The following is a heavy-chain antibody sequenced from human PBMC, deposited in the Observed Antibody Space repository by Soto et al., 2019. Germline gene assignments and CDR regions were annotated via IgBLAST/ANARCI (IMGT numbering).Heavy chain of an antibody. J-gene: IGHJ6*02. CDR1: GCTFSSYA. Sequence: ASVKVSCKASGCTFSSYAISWVRQAPGQGLEWMGGIIPIFGTANYAQKFQGRVTITADESTSTAYMELSSLRSEDTAVYYCARGAGDSGRPTGVGGYYYGMDVWGQETTVSVSS. CDR2: IIPIFGTA. CDR3: ARGAGDSGRPTGVGGYYYGMDV. V-gene: IGHV1-69*13. D-gene: IGHD1-26*01.